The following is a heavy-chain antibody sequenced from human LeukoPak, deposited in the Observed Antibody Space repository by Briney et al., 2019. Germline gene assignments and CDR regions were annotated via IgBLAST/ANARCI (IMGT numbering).Heavy chain of an antibody. V-gene: IGHV3-23*01. D-gene: IGHD5-18*01. J-gene: IGHJ4*02. CDR2: ISGSGGST. CDR1: GFTFSSYA. Sequence: WGSLRLSCAASGFTFSSYAMSWVRQAPGKGLEWVSAISGSGGSTYYADSVKGRFTISRDNPKNTLYLQMNSLRAEDTAVYYCAKDPGYSYGTGDYYFDYWGQGTLVTVSS. CDR3: AKDPGYSYGTGDYYFDY.